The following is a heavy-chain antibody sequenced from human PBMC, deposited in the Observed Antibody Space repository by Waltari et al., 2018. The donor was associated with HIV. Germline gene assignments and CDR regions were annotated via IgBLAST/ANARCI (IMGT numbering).Heavy chain of an antibody. J-gene: IGHJ6*02. CDR1: GGSFRGYY. D-gene: IGHD3-22*01. CDR2: INHSGST. Sequence: QVQLQQWGAGLLKPSETLSLTCAVYGGSFRGYYWSWIRQPPGKGLEWIGEINHSGSTNYNPSLKSRVTISVDTSKNQFSLKLSSVTAADTAVYYCARGHVGYYDSPYGMDVWGQGTTVTVSS. V-gene: IGHV4-34*01. CDR3: ARGHVGYYDSPYGMDV.